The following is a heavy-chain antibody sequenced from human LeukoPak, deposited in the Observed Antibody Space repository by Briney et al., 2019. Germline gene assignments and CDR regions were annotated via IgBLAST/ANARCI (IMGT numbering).Heavy chain of an antibody. CDR3: ARVAAAGTYYYYYYMDV. CDR1: GYTFTSYD. Sequence: GASVKVSCKASGYTFTSYDINWVRQATGQGLEWMGWMNPNSGNTGYAQKFQGRVTMTRNTSISTAYMELSSLRSEDTAVYYCARVAAAGTYYYYYYMDVWGKGTTVTVSS. CDR2: MNPNSGNT. J-gene: IGHJ6*03. V-gene: IGHV1-8*01. D-gene: IGHD6-13*01.